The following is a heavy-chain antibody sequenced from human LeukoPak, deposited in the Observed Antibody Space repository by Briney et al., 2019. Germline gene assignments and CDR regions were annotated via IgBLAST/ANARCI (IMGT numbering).Heavy chain of an antibody. CDR3: ARRAGYSYGSRGDFDY. V-gene: IGHV1-69*13. CDR1: GGTFSRYT. Sequence: SVKVSCKASGGTFSRYTINWVRQAPGQGLEWMGGIIPIFGTANYAQKFQGRVTIIADESTNTAYMELSSLRSEDTAVYYCARRAGYSYGSRGDFDYWGQGTLVTVSS. D-gene: IGHD5-18*01. J-gene: IGHJ4*02. CDR2: IIPIFGTA.